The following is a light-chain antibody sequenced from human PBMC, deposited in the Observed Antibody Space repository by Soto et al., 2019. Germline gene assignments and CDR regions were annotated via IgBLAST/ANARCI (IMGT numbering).Light chain of an antibody. Sequence: IVLSQSPGTLSVSPGERVTLSCRGSQTFTSGHLAWYQQRPGQAPRLLIYETSTRAAGIPDRFSASASGTDFTLTISSLQPEDFAIYYCQQANIFPLSFGGGTKVEI. CDR3: QQANIFPLS. J-gene: IGKJ4*01. CDR2: ETS. CDR1: QTFTSGH. V-gene: IGKV3D-20*02.